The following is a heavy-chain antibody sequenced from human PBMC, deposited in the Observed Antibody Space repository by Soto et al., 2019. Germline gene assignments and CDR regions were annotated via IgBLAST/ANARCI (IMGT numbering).Heavy chain of an antibody. CDR3: ARGGGSDSFDY. CDR1: GASITFGGYS. Sequence: SETLSLTCTVSGASITFGGYSWSWIRQTPGKGLEWIGYINHLETTFYNPSFESRLTLSIDRAKNQFSLKLHSMSAADRAVYFCARGGGSDSFDYWGQGXLVTVYS. D-gene: IGHD1-26*01. V-gene: IGHV4-30-2*01. CDR2: INHLETT. J-gene: IGHJ4*02.